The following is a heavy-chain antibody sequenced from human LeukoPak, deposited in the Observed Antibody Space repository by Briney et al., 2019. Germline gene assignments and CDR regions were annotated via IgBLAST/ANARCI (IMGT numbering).Heavy chain of an antibody. CDR1: GDSINRNSNY. V-gene: IGHV4-39*01. CDR3: ARHGFYYASGPLFDY. D-gene: IGHD3-10*01. CDR2: IYYSGST. J-gene: IGHJ4*02. Sequence: SETLSLTCIVPGDSINRNSNYWGWLRQPPGRELEWIGSIYYSGSTYYNPSLKSRVTISADASKNRFSLRLSSVTATDTAVYYCARHGFYYASGPLFDYWGQGILVTVSS.